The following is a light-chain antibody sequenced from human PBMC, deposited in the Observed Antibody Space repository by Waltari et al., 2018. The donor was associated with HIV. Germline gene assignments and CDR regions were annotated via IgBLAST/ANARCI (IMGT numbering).Light chain of an antibody. CDR2: DTN. Sequence: QSVLTPPPPVSAAPGQKVTISCSGAPFHIGKQYVSWFQQPPGTAPKLLIYDTNKRPSGISDRFSGSKSGTSATLGITGLQTGDEADYYCGTWDSSLNSWEFGGGTKLTVL. V-gene: IGLV1-51*01. CDR3: GTWDSSLNSWE. CDR1: PFHIGKQY. J-gene: IGLJ3*02.